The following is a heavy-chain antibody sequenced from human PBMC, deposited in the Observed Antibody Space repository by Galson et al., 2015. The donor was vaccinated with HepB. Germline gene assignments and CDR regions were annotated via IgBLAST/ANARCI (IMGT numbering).Heavy chain of an antibody. CDR3: AKGRDVVVTAILDY. CDR2: ISYDGSNK. J-gene: IGHJ4*02. V-gene: IGHV3-30*18. CDR1: GFTFSSYG. D-gene: IGHD2-21*02. Sequence: SLRLSCAASGFTFSSYGMHWVRQAPGKGLEWVAVISYDGSNKYYADSVKGRFTISRDNSKNTLYLQMNSLRAEDTAVYYCAKGRDVVVTAILDYWGQGTLVTVSS.